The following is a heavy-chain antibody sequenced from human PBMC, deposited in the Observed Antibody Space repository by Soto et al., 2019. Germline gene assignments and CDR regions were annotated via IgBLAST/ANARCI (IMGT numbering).Heavy chain of an antibody. V-gene: IGHV3-11*01. J-gene: IGHJ6*02. CDR2: ISSSGSTI. CDR1: GFTFSDNY. Sequence: QAQLVESGGGLVKPGGSLRLSCAASGFTFSDNYMSWIRQAPGKGLEWVSYISSSGSTIYYADSVKGRFTISRDNAKNSLYLQMNSLRAEDPAVYYCASMYSSGWYPYYYYGMDVWGQGTTVTVSS. CDR3: ASMYSSGWYPYYYYGMDV. D-gene: IGHD6-19*01.